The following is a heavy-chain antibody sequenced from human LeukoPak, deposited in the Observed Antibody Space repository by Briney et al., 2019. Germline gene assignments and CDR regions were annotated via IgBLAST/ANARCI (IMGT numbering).Heavy chain of an antibody. V-gene: IGHV4-59*05. J-gene: IGHJ4*02. Sequence: PSETLSLTCTVSGGSISSYYWSWIRQPPGKGLEWIGSIYYSGSTYYNPSLKSRVTISVDTSKNQFSLKLSSVTAADTAVYYCARHGDITIFGVVTYYFDYWGQGTLVTVSS. CDR1: GGSISSYY. CDR3: ARHGDITIFGVVTYYFDY. D-gene: IGHD3-3*01. CDR2: IYYSGST.